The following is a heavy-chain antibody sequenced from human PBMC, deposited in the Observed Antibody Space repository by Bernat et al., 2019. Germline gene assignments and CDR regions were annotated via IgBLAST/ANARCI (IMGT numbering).Heavy chain of an antibody. CDR3: ARPTIYDSSGYYFDY. V-gene: IGHV4-4*02. J-gene: IGHJ4*02. CDR1: GGSISSSNW. D-gene: IGHD3-22*01. Sequence: QVQLQESGPGLVKPSGTLSLTCAVSGGSISSSNWWSWVRQPPGKGLEWIGEIYHSGSTNYNPSLKSRVTISVDTSKNQFSLKLSSVTAADTAVYYCARPTIYDSSGYYFDYWGQGTLVTVSS. CDR2: IYHSGST.